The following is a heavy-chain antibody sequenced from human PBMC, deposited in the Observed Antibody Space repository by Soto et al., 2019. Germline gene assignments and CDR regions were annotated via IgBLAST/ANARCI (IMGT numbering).Heavy chain of an antibody. CDR2: ISAYNGNT. V-gene: IGHV1-18*01. Sequence: ASVKVSCKASGYTFTSYGISWVRQAPGQGLEWMGWISAYNGNTNYAQKLQGRVTMTTDTSTSTAYMELSSLRSEDTAVYYCARDSVKYYDFWSGYFRRYNWFDPWGQGTLVTVSS. CDR3: ARDSVKYYDFWSGYFRRYNWFDP. J-gene: IGHJ5*02. CDR1: GYTFTSYG. D-gene: IGHD3-3*01.